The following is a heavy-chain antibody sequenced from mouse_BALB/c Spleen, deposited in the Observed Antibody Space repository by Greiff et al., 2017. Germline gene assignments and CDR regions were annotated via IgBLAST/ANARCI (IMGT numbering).Heavy chain of an antibody. CDR3: ARGPTVGEYYFDY. D-gene: IGHD1-1*01. J-gene: IGHJ2*01. CDR1: GFTFSSYA. CDR2: ISSGGST. Sequence: EVKLMESGGGLVKPGGSLKLSCAASGFTFSSYAMSWVRQTPEKRLEWVASISSGGSTYYPDSVKGRFTISRDNARNILYLQMSSLRSEDTAMYYCARGPTVGEYYFDYWGQGTTLTVSS. V-gene: IGHV5-6-5*01.